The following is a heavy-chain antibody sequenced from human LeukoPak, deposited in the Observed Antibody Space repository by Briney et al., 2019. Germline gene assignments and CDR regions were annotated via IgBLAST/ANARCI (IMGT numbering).Heavy chain of an antibody. D-gene: IGHD2-2*01. CDR2: IDNDGSST. V-gene: IGHV3-74*01. CDR3: STTSGY. CDR1: GFTFSSYW. J-gene: IGHJ4*02. Sequence: GGSLRLSCAASGFTFSSYWMHWVRQAPAKGLVWVSRIDNDGSSTIYADSVKGRFTISRDNAKNTLYLQMNSLRGDDTAVYYCSTTSGYWGQGTLVTVSS.